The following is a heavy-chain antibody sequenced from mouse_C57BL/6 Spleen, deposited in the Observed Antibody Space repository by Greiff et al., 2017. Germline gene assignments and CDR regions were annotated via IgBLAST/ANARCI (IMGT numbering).Heavy chain of an antibody. CDR1: GYTFTDYE. CDR2: IDPETGGT. J-gene: IGHJ3*01. Sequence: VKLQEYGAELVRPGASVTLSCKASGYTFTDYEMHWVKQTPVHGLEWIGAIDPETGGTAYNQKFKGKAILTADKSSSTAYMELRSLTSEDSAVYYCTRAYGNYWFAYWGQGTLVTVSA. V-gene: IGHV1-15*01. D-gene: IGHD2-1*01. CDR3: TRAYGNYWFAY.